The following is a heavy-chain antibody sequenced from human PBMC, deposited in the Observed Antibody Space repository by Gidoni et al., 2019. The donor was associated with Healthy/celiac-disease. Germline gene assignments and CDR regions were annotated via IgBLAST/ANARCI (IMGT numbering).Heavy chain of an antibody. V-gene: IGHV1-18*04. CDR2: VSAYKGNT. D-gene: IGHD1-26*01. CDR3: ARRTRGYYYYGMDV. Sequence: QVQLVQSGAEVKKPGDSVKVPCKASGYTFPSYGISWGRQVPGQGLEWMGWVSAYKGNTNYAQKRQGRVTMTTDTSTSTAYMELRSLRSDDTAVYYCARRTRGYYYYGMDVWGQGTTVTVSS. J-gene: IGHJ6*02. CDR1: GYTFPSYG.